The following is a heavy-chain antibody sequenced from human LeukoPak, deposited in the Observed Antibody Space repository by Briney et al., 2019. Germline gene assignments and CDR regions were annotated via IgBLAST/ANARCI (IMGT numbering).Heavy chain of an antibody. J-gene: IGHJ5*02. V-gene: IGHV1-8*03. CDR1: GYTFTSYD. CDR3: ARHEHDYDILFP. Sequence: ASVKVSCKASGYTFTSYDINWVRQATGQGLEWMGWMNPNSGNTGYAQKFQGRVTITRNTSISTAYMELSSLRSEDTAVYYCARHEHDYDILFPWGQGTLVTVSS. CDR2: MNPNSGNT. D-gene: IGHD3-9*01.